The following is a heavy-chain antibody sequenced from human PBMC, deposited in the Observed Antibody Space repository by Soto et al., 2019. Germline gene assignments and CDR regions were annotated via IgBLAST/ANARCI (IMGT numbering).Heavy chain of an antibody. CDR2: INAGNGNT. Sequence: GASVKVSCKASGYTFTSYAMHWVRQAPGQRLEWMGWINAGNGNTKYSQKFQGRVTITRDTSASTAYMELSSLRSEDTAVYYCARNIAVAGHNWFDPWGQGTLVTVSS. V-gene: IGHV1-3*01. J-gene: IGHJ5*02. CDR1: GYTFTSYA. D-gene: IGHD6-19*01. CDR3: ARNIAVAGHNWFDP.